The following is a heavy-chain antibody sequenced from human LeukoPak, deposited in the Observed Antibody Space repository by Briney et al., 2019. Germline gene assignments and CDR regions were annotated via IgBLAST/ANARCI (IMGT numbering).Heavy chain of an antibody. V-gene: IGHV4-59*01. CDR1: GGSISGYF. D-gene: IGHD2-2*01. CDR3: ARDCSSISCTGALDY. J-gene: IGHJ4*02. Sequence: SETLSLTCTVSGGSISGYFWSWIRQPPGKGLEWIAYISNSGSTNYNPSLKSRVTISVDTSKIQFSLNLNSVTSADTAVYYCARDCSSISCTGALDYWGQEALVTVSS. CDR2: ISNSGST.